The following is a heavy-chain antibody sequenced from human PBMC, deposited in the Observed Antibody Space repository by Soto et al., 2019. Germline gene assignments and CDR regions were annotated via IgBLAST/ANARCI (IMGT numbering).Heavy chain of an antibody. V-gene: IGHV1-3*01. CDR1: GYTFTSYA. CDR3: ARDDGDIVVVPAATVRGFDY. J-gene: IGHJ4*02. Sequence: QVQLVQSGAEVKKPGASVKVSCKASGYTFTSYAMHWVRQAPGQRLEWMGWINAGNGNTKYSQKCQGRVTITRDTSASTAYMELSSLRSEDTAVYYCARDDGDIVVVPAATVRGFDYWGQGTLVTVSS. D-gene: IGHD2-2*01. CDR2: INAGNGNT.